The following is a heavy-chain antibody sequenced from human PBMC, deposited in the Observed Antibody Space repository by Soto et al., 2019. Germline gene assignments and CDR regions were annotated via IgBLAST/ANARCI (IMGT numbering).Heavy chain of an antibody. CDR2: IYYSGST. CDR1: GGSISSYY. J-gene: IGHJ3*02. CDR3: ARVWVGAFDI. Sequence: QVQLQESGPGLVKPSETLSLTCTVSGGSISSYYWSWIRQPPGKGLEWIGYIYYSGSTNYNPSLKSRVTISVDTSNNQFSLKLSSVAAADKAVYYCARVWVGAFDIWGQGTMVTVSS. V-gene: IGHV4-59*01. D-gene: IGHD1-26*01.